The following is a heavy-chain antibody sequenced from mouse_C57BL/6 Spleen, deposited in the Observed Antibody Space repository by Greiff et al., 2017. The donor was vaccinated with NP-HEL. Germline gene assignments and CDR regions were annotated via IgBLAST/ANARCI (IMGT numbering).Heavy chain of an antibody. D-gene: IGHD1-1*01. CDR3: ANYGSSYGYFDY. CDR1: GYTFTDYY. CDR2: INPNNGGT. J-gene: IGHJ2*01. V-gene: IGHV1-26*01. Sequence: EVQLQQSGPELVKPGASVKISCKASGYTFTDYYMNWVKQSHGKSLEWIGDINPNNGGTSYNQKFKGKATLTVDKSSSTAYMELRSLTSEDSAVYYCANYGSSYGYFDYWGQGTTLTVSS.